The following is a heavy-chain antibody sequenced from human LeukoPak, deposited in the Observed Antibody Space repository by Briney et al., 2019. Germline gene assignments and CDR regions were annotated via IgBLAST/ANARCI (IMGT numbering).Heavy chain of an antibody. V-gene: IGHV4-59*01. D-gene: IGHD6-19*01. Sequence: SETLSLTCTVSGRSISSYYWSWIRQPPGKGLEWIGYIYYSGSTNYNPSLKSRVTISVDTSKNQFSLKLSSVTAADTGVYYCARDAGEYSSGWFDYWGQGTLVTVSS. CDR3: ARDAGEYSSGWFDY. CDR2: IYYSGST. J-gene: IGHJ4*02. CDR1: GRSISSYY.